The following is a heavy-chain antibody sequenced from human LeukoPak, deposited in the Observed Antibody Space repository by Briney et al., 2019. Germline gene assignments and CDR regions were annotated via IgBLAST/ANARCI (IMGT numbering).Heavy chain of an antibody. CDR2: IYYSGST. CDR1: GGSISSYY. V-gene: IGHV4-59*01. D-gene: IGHD3-10*01. J-gene: IGHJ5*02. Sequence: PSETLSLTCTVSGGSISSYYWSWIRRPPGKGLEWIGYIYYSGSTNYNPSLKSRVTISVDTSKNQFSLKLSSVTAADTAVYYCARDGNYGSGSYWNWFDPWGQGTLVTVSS. CDR3: ARDGNYGSGSYWNWFDP.